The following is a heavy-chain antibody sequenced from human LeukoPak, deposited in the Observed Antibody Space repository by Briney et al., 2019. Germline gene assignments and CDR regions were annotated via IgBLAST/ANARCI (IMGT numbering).Heavy chain of an antibody. D-gene: IGHD6-6*01. CDR1: GFTFSSNG. CDR3: ARDEKIAARPFDY. Sequence: GGSLRLSCAASGFTFSSNGMNWVRQAPGKGLEWVAFIRYDGSNKYYADSVKGRFTISRDNSKNSLYLQMNSLRAADTAVYYCARDEKIAARPFDYWGQGTLVTVSS. CDR2: IRYDGSNK. J-gene: IGHJ4*02. V-gene: IGHV3-30*02.